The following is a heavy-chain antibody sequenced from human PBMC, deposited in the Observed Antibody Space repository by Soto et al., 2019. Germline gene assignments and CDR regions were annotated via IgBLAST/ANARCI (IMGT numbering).Heavy chain of an antibody. Sequence: GGSLRLSCAASGFTFSSYGMHWVRQAPGKGLEWVAVIWYDGSNKYYADSVKGRFTISRDNSKNTLYLQMNSLRAEDTAVYYCARDKATMVRGVRPREYYYMDVWSKGTTVTVSS. V-gene: IGHV3-33*01. D-gene: IGHD3-10*01. CDR2: IWYDGSNK. J-gene: IGHJ6*03. CDR3: ARDKATMVRGVRPREYYYMDV. CDR1: GFTFSSYG.